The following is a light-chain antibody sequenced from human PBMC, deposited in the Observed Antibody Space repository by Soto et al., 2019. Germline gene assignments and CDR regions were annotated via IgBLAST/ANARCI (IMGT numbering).Light chain of an antibody. J-gene: IGKJ1*01. CDR1: QSLGGW. CDR3: QHYNSSPHT. Sequence: DIQLTQSPSTLSASVGDRVTITCRASQSLGGWLAWYQQKPGKAPKLLIYDASTLESGVPSRFSGCGSGTESTLTISSLQPDDFATYYCQHYNSSPHTFGQGTKVEIK. CDR2: DAS. V-gene: IGKV1-5*01.